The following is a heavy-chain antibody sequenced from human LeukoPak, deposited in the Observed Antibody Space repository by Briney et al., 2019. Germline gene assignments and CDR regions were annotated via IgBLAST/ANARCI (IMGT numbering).Heavy chain of an antibody. D-gene: IGHD3-10*01. Sequence: TGGSLRLSCAASGFTFSSYEMNWVRQAPGKGLEWVSYISSSGSTIYYADSVKGRFTISRDNAKNSLYLQMNSLRAEDTAVYYCASLAMVRGVIRDYWGQGTLVTVSS. CDR1: GFTFSSYE. CDR3: ASLAMVRGVIRDY. J-gene: IGHJ4*02. V-gene: IGHV3-48*03. CDR2: ISSSGSTI.